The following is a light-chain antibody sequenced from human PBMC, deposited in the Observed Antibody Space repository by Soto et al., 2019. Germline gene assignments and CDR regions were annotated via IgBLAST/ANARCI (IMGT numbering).Light chain of an antibody. V-gene: IGKV3-20*01. J-gene: IGKJ5*01. CDR2: GAS. CDR1: RNFDGTY. Sequence: EIVLTQSPDTLSLSPGERATVSCRANRNFDGTYLTWYQQKPGQAPRLLIYGASSRATGIPDRFSGSGSGADFTLTISRLEPEDFAVYYCQQYGSSPSITFGQGTRLEIK. CDR3: QQYGSSPSIT.